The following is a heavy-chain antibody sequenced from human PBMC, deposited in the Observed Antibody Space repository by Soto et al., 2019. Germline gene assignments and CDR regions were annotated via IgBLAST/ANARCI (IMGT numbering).Heavy chain of an antibody. CDR3: GRDKVVAGSQLYHYYMDV. Sequence: GASVKVSCKASGYIFTSHSAHWVRQAPGQGLEWMGIINPSAGSTSYAQKFQGRVTMSRDTSTSTVYMELSSLTSEDTAVYYCGRDKVVAGSQLYHYYMDVWGKGATVTVSS. J-gene: IGHJ6*03. V-gene: IGHV1-46*03. CDR1: GYIFTSHS. CDR2: INPSAGST. D-gene: IGHD2-15*01.